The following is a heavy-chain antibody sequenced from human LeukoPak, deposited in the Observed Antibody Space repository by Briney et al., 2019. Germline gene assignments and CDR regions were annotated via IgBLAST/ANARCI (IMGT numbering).Heavy chain of an antibody. CDR2: INHSGST. CDR3: ARGSPNDY. CDR1: GGSFSGYY. Sequence: SETLSLTCAAYGGSFSGYYWSWIRQPPGKGLEWIGEINHSGSTNYNPSLKSRVTISVDTSKNQFSLKLSSVTAADTAVYYCARGSPNDYWGQGTLVTVSS. J-gene: IGHJ4*02. V-gene: IGHV4-34*01.